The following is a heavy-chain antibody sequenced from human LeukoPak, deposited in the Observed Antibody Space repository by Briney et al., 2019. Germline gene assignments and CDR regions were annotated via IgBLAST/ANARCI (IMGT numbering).Heavy chain of an antibody. D-gene: IGHD2-2*01. Sequence: ASVTVSCTASGYTFTSYYMHWVRQAPGQGLEWMGIINPSGGSTSYAQKFQGRVTMTRDTSTSTVYMELSSLRSEDTAVYYCARGTYIVVVPAVMGLDYWGQGTLVTVSS. CDR1: GYTFTSYY. J-gene: IGHJ4*02. V-gene: IGHV1-46*01. CDR3: ARGTYIVVVPAVMGLDY. CDR2: INPSGGST.